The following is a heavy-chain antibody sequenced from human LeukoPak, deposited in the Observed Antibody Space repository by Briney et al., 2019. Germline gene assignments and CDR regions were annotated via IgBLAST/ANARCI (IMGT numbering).Heavy chain of an antibody. Sequence: GGSLRLSCAASGFTFSSYGMHWVRQAPGKGLEWVAVIWYDGSNKYYADSVKGRFTISRDNSKNTLYLQMNSLRAEDTAVYYCARALYSGSSADYWGQGTLVIVSS. CDR2: IWYDGSNK. CDR1: GFTFSSYG. CDR3: ARALYSGSSADY. D-gene: IGHD1-26*01. V-gene: IGHV3-33*01. J-gene: IGHJ4*02.